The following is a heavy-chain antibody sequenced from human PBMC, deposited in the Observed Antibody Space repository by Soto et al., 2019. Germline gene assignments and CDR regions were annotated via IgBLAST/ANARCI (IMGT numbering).Heavy chain of an antibody. CDR3: ARLPHYYYGMDV. Sequence: GSLILSCAASGFTFSSYSMNLVRQAPGKGLEWVSYISSSSSTIYDADSVKGRFTISRDNAKNSLYLQMNSLRDEDTAVYYCARLPHYYYGMDVWGQGTTVTVSS. J-gene: IGHJ6*02. CDR2: ISSSSSTI. V-gene: IGHV3-48*02. CDR1: GFTFSSYS.